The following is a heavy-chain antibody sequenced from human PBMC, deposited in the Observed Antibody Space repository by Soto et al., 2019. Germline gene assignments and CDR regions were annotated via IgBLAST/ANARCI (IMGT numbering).Heavy chain of an antibody. J-gene: IGHJ3*02. CDR1: GGSISSDDYH. CDR3: ARNRKGWAKAYDYIWGSCRTQGAFDI. V-gene: IGHV4-30-2*06. CDR2: IHHSGST. D-gene: IGHD3-16*02. Sequence: SETLSLTCTVSGGSISSDDYHWTWIRQSPERGLEWIGYIHHSGSTNYNPSLKSRVTISVDTSKNQFSLKLSSVTAADTAVYYCARNRKGWAKAYDYIWGSCRTQGAFDIWGQGIMVTVSS.